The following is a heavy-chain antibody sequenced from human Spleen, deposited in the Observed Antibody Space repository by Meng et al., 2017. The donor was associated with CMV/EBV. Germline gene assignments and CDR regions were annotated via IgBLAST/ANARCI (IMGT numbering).Heavy chain of an antibody. V-gene: IGHV4-59*01. J-gene: IGHJ4*02. CDR1: GGSISSYY. CDR2: IYYSGST. D-gene: IGHD6-19*01. Sequence: SLPCTVSGGSISSYYWSWIRQPPGKGLEWIGYIYYSGSTNYNPSLKSRVTISVDTSKNQFSLKLSSVTAADTAVYYCARVVAGYFDYWGQGTLVTVSS. CDR3: ARVVAGYFDY.